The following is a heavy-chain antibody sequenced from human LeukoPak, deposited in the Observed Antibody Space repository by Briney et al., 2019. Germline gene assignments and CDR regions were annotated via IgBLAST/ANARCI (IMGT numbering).Heavy chain of an antibody. CDR2: IWYDGSNK. V-gene: IGHV3-33*06. Sequence: PGRSLRLSCAASGFTFSSYGMHWVRQAPGKGLEWVAVIWYDGSNKYYADSVKGRFTISRDNSKNTLYLQMNSLRAEDTAVYYCAKSRGSIVGAPENEYRGQGTLVTVSS. J-gene: IGHJ4*02. CDR3: AKSRGSIVGAPENEY. CDR1: GFTFSSYG. D-gene: IGHD1-26*01.